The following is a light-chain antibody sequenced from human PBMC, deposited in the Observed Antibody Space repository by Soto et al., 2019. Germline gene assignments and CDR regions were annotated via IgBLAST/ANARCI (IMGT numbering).Light chain of an antibody. Sequence: QSVLTQPASVSGSPGQSITISCTGTSSDVGSYNLVSWYQQHAGKAPKLMIYEGSKRPSGVSNRFAGSKSGNTASPTISGLQAEDESGYYCCSYAGSSTLGVFGGGTKLTVL. J-gene: IGLJ2*01. CDR2: EGS. V-gene: IGLV2-23*01. CDR1: SSDVGSYNL. CDR3: CSYAGSSTLGV.